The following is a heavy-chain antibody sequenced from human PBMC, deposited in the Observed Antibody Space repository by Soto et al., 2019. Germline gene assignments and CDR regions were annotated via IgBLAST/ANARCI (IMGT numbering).Heavy chain of an antibody. CDR2: ISGSGGST. CDR3: ATDILTGSYYFDY. V-gene: IGHV3-23*01. D-gene: IGHD3-9*01. Sequence: GSLRLSCAASVFTFSSYAMSWVRQAPGKGLEWVSAISGSGGSTYYADSVKGRFTISRDNSKNTLYLQMNSLRAEDTAVYYCATDILTGSYYFDYWGQGTLVTVSS. J-gene: IGHJ4*02. CDR1: VFTFSSYA.